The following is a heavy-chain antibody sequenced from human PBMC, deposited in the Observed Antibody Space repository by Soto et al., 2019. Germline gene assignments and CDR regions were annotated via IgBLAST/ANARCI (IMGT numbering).Heavy chain of an antibody. J-gene: IGHJ3*01. V-gene: IGHV4-4*02. CDR3: AYMTGWYRLDL. D-gene: IGHD6-19*01. CDR2: SVHTGNT. CDR1: GDSISSSRW. Sequence: QVQLQESGPGLVKLSGTLSLTCDVSGDSISSSRWWTWVRQPPGKGLEWIGDSVHTGNTNYNPYLKSRVTIQVFMSKYQSSLKLTSVTAADTAVYYCAYMTGWYRLDLWGQGTLVTVSS.